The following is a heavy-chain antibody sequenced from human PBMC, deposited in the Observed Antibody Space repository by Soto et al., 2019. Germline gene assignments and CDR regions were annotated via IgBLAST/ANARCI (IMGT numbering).Heavy chain of an antibody. CDR2: INHSGST. CDR1: GGSFSGYY. J-gene: IGHJ4*02. V-gene: IGHV4-34*01. Sequence: QVQLQQWGAGLLKPSETLSLTCAVYGGSFSGYYWSWIRQPPGKGLEWIGEINHSGSTNYNPSLKSRVTISVDTSKNQFSLKLSSVTAADMAVYYCARRVVLMARLDYWGQGTLVTVSS. D-gene: IGHD2-8*01. CDR3: ARRVVLMARLDY.